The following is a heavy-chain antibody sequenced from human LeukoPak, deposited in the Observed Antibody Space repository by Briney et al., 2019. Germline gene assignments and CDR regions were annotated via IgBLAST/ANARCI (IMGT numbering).Heavy chain of an antibody. CDR3: ARVMVRGVHYYMDV. D-gene: IGHD3-10*01. V-gene: IGHV4-59*01. J-gene: IGHJ6*03. Sequence: SETLSLTCTVSGGYISSYSWSWIRQPPGKGLEWIGYIYYSGSTNYNPSLKSRVTISVDTSKNQFSLKLSSVTAADTAVYYCARVMVRGVHYYMDVWGKGTTVTISS. CDR1: GGYISSYS. CDR2: IYYSGST.